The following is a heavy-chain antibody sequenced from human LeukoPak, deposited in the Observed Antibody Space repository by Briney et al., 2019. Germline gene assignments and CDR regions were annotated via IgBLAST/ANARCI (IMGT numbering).Heavy chain of an antibody. CDR2: MYYSGST. CDR3: ARDMGVVGATWYFDY. J-gene: IGHJ4*02. D-gene: IGHD1-26*01. CDR1: GGSISSYY. V-gene: IGHV4-59*01. Sequence: SETLSLTCTVSGGSISSYYWSWIRQPPGKGLEWIGYMYYSGSTNYNPSLKSRVTISIDTSKNQLSLKLSSVTAADTAVYYCARDMGVVGATWYFDYWGQGTLVTVSS.